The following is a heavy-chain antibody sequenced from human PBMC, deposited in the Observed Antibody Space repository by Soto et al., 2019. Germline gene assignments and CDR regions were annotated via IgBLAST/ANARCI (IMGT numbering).Heavy chain of an antibody. V-gene: IGHV3-23*01. CDR1: GFTFSSYA. J-gene: IGHJ4*02. D-gene: IGHD3-3*01. Sequence: EVQLLESGGDLVQPGGSLRLSCAASGFTFSSYAMSWVRQAPGTGLEWVSLISGSGGSTYFADSVKGRFTISRDNSKNTLYLQLNSLRAEDTAVYYCAKGDYYDFLSCYYYYFDYWVQGTLVTVSS. CDR2: ISGSGGST. CDR3: AKGDYYDFLSCYYYYFDY.